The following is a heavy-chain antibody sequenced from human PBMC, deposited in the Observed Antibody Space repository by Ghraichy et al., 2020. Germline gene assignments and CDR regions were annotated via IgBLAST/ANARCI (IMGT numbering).Heavy chain of an antibody. Sequence: GGSLRLSCAASGFTFSSSSMNFVRQAPGKGLEWVSSISTSSSYIYYADSVKGRFTISRDNAKNSLYLQMNSLRAEDTAVYYCASGGRTTVTTIRYLGQGTLVTVSS. J-gene: IGHJ4*02. CDR2: ISTSSSYI. CDR1: GFTFSSSS. CDR3: ASGGRTTVTTIRY. D-gene: IGHD4-17*01. V-gene: IGHV3-21*01.